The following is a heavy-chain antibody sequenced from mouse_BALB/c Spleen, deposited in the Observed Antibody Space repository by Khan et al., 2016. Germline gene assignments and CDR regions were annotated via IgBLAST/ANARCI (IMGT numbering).Heavy chain of an antibody. CDR1: GYAFSSYW. CDR3: AKLTGTREAMDD. CDR2: IYPGDGDT. Sequence: QFQLQQSGAELVRPGSSVPISCKASGYAFSSYWMNWVKQRPGQGLEWIGQIYPGDGDTNYNGNFKGKATLTADKSASSAYMQLSSRTSEGAAVYCCAKLTGTREAMDDGGQGTSVTVSA. J-gene: IGHJ4*01. V-gene: IGHV1-80*01. D-gene: IGHD4-1*01.